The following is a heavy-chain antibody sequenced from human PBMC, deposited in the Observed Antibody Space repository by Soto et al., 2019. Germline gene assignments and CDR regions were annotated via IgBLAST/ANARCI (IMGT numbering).Heavy chain of an antibody. D-gene: IGHD6-19*01. CDR2: IYHSGST. V-gene: IGHV4-4*02. CDR1: GGSISSSNW. CDR3: AREAVAGHDAFDI. Sequence: SETLSLTCAVSGGSISSSNWWSWVRQPPGKGLEWIGKIYHSGSTNYNPSLKSRVTISVDKSKNQFSLKLSSVTAADTAVYYCAREAVAGHDAFDIWGQGTMVTVSS. J-gene: IGHJ3*02.